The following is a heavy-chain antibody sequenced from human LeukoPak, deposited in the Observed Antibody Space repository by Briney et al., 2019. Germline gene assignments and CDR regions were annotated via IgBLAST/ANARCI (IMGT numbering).Heavy chain of an antibody. V-gene: IGHV1-69*01. CDR3: ARDIGIVGADMDDAFDI. CDR2: IIPIFGTA. Sequence: GSSVKVSCKASGGIFSSYAISWVRQAPGQGLEWMGGIIPIFGTANYAQKFQGRVTITADESTSTAYMELSSLRSEDTAVYYCARDIGIVGADMDDAFDIWGQGTMVTVSS. CDR1: GGIFSSYA. J-gene: IGHJ3*02. D-gene: IGHD1-26*01.